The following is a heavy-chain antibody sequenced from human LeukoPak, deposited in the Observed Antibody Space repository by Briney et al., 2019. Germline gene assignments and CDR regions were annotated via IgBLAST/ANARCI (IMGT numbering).Heavy chain of an antibody. J-gene: IGHJ4*02. CDR2: ISYDGSNE. CDR1: GLPFSSYG. Sequence: AGGSLRLSCAASGLPFSSYGMHWVRQAPGKGLEWVALISYDGSNEHYADSVKGRFTISRDNSKNTLYLQVNSLRPEDTAVYYCAKSRFSCIGNNCYSPDYWGQGTLVTVSS. D-gene: IGHD2-15*01. V-gene: IGHV3-30*18. CDR3: AKSRFSCIGNNCYSPDY.